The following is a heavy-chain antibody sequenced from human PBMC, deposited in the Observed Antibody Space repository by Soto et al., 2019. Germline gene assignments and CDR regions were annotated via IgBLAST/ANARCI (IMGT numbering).Heavy chain of an antibody. J-gene: IGHJ4*02. CDR3: IRGPRPSSVGTGAF. CDR2: VNDDGTRT. Sequence: GGSLRLSCAASGFVFNMYWMHWVRQVPGEGPEWVTRVNDDGTRTDYADSAKGRSTISRDNAKDILYLQMNALRVDDTAVYYCIRGPRPSSVGTGAFWGQGTLVTVSS. CDR1: GFVFNMYW. D-gene: IGHD3-10*01. V-gene: IGHV3-74*01.